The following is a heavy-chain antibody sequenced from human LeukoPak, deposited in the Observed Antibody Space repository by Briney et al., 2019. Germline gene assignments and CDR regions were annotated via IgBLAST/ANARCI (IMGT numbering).Heavy chain of an antibody. V-gene: IGHV3-30*14. Sequence: PGGSLRLSCAASGFTFSSYAMHWVRQAPGKGLEWVAVISYDGSNKYYADSVKGRFTISRDNSKNTLYLQMNSLRAEDTAVYYCARVGTEDSSGYYSILGEYAFDIWGQGTMVTVSS. CDR1: GFTFSSYA. J-gene: IGHJ3*02. D-gene: IGHD3-22*01. CDR3: ARVGTEDSSGYYSILGEYAFDI. CDR2: ISYDGSNK.